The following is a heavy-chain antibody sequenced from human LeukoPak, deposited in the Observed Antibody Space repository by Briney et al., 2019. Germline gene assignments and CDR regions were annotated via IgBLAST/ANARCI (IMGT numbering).Heavy chain of an antibody. J-gene: IGHJ4*02. D-gene: IGHD3/OR15-3a*01. V-gene: IGHV3-30*18. CDR3: AKAHLLDWLLPFDY. CDR1: EFTLSSYA. Sequence: GRSLRLSCAASEFTLSSYAMHWVRQALGKGLEWVALVSNDGGDKYYADSVKGRFTISRDNSKNTLYLQMNSLRGEDTGVYYCAKAHLLDWLLPFDYWGQGTLVTVSS. CDR2: VSNDGGDK.